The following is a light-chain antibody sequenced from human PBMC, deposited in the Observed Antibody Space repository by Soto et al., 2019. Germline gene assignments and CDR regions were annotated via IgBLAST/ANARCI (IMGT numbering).Light chain of an antibody. CDR3: QQYNNWPQT. V-gene: IGKV3-15*01. CDR2: GAS. CDR1: QTINNN. Sequence: MTQAPATLSVSPGERATLSCRASQTINNNIAWYQLKDGQVPRLLIYGASTRATDIPARFSGSGSGTEFTLTISSLQSEDFAEYHCQQYNNWPQTLAQGTNVDIK. J-gene: IGKJ1*01.